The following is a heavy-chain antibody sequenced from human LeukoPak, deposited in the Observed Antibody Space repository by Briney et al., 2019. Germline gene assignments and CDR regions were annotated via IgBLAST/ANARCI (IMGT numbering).Heavy chain of an antibody. D-gene: IGHD6-13*01. CDR2: IYTGGGT. CDR3: ARGRYSSSWYVDF. CDR1: GGSISSGSYY. J-gene: IGHJ4*02. V-gene: IGHV4-61*02. Sequence: SETLSLTCTVSGGSISSGSYYWSWIRQPAGKGLEWIGLIYTGGGTNYNPSLKSRVTISVDTSKSQFSLKLSSVTAADTAVYYCARGRYSSSWYVDFWGQGTLVTVSS.